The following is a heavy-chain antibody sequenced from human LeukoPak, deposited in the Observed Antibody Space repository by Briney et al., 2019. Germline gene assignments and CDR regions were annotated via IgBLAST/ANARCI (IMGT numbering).Heavy chain of an antibody. CDR1: GFTFRSYS. Sequence: GGSLRLSCAASGFTFRSYSMTWVRQAPGKGLEWVSCISRGINYIYYADSVKGRFTISRDNAKNSLYLQMNSLGAEETAVYYCARDSSGWSRDYWGQGTLVTVSS. D-gene: IGHD6-19*01. CDR2: ISRGINYI. V-gene: IGHV3-21*01. CDR3: ARDSSGWSRDY. J-gene: IGHJ4*02.